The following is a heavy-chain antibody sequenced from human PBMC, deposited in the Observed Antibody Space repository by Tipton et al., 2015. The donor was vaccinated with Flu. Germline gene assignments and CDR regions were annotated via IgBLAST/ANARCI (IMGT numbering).Heavy chain of an antibody. V-gene: IGHV1-2*02. Sequence: QLVQSGAEVKKPGASVKVSCKASGYTFTGYYMHWVRQAPGQGLEWMGWINPNSGGTNYAQKFQGRVTMTRDTSISTAYMELSRLRSDGTAVYYCARHDYSNYAGYGYWGQGTLVTVSS. CDR3: ARHDYSNYAGYGY. CDR1: GYTFTGYY. J-gene: IGHJ4*02. CDR2: INPNSGGT. D-gene: IGHD4-11*01.